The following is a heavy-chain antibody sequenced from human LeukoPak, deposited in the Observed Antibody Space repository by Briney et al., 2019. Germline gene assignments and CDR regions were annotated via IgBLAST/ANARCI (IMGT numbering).Heavy chain of an antibody. J-gene: IGHJ6*03. D-gene: IGHD2-21*01. V-gene: IGHV3-30*02. CDR1: GFPFRNYG. CDR3: AKMIGGGENYKYSLDV. CDR2: IRYDGSNK. Sequence: GGSLRLSCAASGFPFRNYGMHWVRQAPGKGLEWVALIRYDGSNKYYADSVKGRFTISRENSKNILHLQMNSLTTEDTAVYYCAKMIGGGENYKYSLDVWGKGTSITVSS.